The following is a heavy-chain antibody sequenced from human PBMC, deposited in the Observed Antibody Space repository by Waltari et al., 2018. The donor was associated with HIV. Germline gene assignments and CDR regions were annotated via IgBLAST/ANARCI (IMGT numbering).Heavy chain of an antibody. Sequence: QVQLAQSGTEVKKPGASVKVSCTASGYTFPNYDINWVRQAAGQGLEWMGWMNPKSGNRGYAQKFQGRVTMTRNTSTTTAYLELSSLRSEDTAVYYCARGRDYSKYFDYWGQGTLVAVPA. CDR2: MNPKSGNR. CDR1: GYTFPNYD. J-gene: IGHJ4*02. CDR3: ARGRDYSKYFDY. D-gene: IGHD4-4*01. V-gene: IGHV1-8*01.